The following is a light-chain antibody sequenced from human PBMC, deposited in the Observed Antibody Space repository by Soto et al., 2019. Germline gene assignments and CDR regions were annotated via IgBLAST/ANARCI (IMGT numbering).Light chain of an antibody. CDR1: SSDVGGYNY. Sequence: QSVLTQPRSVSGSPGQSVTISCTGTSSDVGGYNYVSWYQQHPGKAPKVMTYDVSKRPSGVPDRFSGSKSGNTAYLTISGLQAEDEADYYCCSYAGSGRVLFGGGTKVTVL. CDR3: CSYAGSGRVL. V-gene: IGLV2-11*01. J-gene: IGLJ2*01. CDR2: DVS.